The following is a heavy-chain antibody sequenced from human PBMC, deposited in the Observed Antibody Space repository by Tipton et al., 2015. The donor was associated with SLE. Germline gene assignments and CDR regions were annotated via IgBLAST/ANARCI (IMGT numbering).Heavy chain of an antibody. CDR3: AKDFWNFHYFDY. CDR2: IGSNT. CDR1: GFTFTSYA. Sequence: SLRLSCAASGFTFTSYAMAWVRQAPGKGLEWVSLIGSNTYYADSVKGRFTISRDNSKKMVYLQMNSLTVEDSATYYCAKDFWNFHYFDYWGQGTLVTVSS. V-gene: IGHV3-23*01. J-gene: IGHJ4*02. D-gene: IGHD1-7*01.